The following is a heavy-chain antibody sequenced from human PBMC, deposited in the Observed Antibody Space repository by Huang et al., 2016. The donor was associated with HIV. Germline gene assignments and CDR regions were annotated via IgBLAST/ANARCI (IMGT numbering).Heavy chain of an antibody. CDR3: ATSRYDGSTSYHNEYFQH. Sequence: QLQLVESGGGVVQPGRSLRLSCSASGFPLSNVCTNWVRQDPGKGQEVLAITANDETHKYYADSVKGRFTISRDNSKNMLYLQMNSLTAEEKAVYYCATSRYDGSTSYHNEYFQHWGQGTLVTVSP. V-gene: IGHV3-30*03. CDR1: GFPLSNVC. CDR2: TANDETHK. D-gene: IGHD3-22*01. J-gene: IGHJ1*01.